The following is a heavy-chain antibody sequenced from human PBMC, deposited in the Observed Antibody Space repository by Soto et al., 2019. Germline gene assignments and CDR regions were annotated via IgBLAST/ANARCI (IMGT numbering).Heavy chain of an antibody. CDR3: ARRPSIWHGGVGWFDP. CDR1: GFTFSAYD. J-gene: IGHJ5*02. D-gene: IGHD3-16*01. V-gene: IGHV3-13*01. Sequence: EVQLVESGGGLVQPGGSLRLSCAASGFTFSAYDMHWVRQPTGNGLEWVSAIGTLHDTYYPDSVKGRFTISRENAKNSLYLKMTSLTTGDTLVSCCARRPSIWHGGVGWFDPWGQGTVVTVSS. CDR2: IGTLHDT.